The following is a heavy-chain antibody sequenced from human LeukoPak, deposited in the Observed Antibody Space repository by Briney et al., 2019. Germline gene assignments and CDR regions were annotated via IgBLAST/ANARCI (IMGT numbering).Heavy chain of an antibody. CDR3: ARGRGSRATTEIIN. D-gene: IGHD6-13*01. J-gene: IGHJ4*02. V-gene: IGHV4-34*01. CDR1: GGSFSGYY. Sequence: PSETLSLTCAVYGGSFSGYYWSWIRQPPGEGPEWIGEINHSGSTNYNPSLKSRVTISVDTSKNQFSLKLSSVTAADTAVYYCARGRGSRATTEIINWGQGTLVTVSS. CDR2: INHSGST.